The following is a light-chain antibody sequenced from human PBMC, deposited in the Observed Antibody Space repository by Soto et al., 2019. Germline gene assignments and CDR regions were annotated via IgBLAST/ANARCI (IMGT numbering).Light chain of an antibody. CDR3: SSYAGSSNV. V-gene: IGLV2-11*01. Sequence: QSVLTQPRSVSGSPGQSVTISCTGTSGDGGDYDYVSWYQQHPGKAPKLLVYDVSKRPSGVPDRFSGSRSGNTASLTVSGLQAEDEADYYCSSYAGSSNVFGTGTKVTVL. CDR1: SGDGGDYDY. J-gene: IGLJ1*01. CDR2: DVS.